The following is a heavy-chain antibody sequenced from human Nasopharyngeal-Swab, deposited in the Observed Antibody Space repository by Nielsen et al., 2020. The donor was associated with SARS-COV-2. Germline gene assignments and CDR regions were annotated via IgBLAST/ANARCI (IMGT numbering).Heavy chain of an antibody. V-gene: IGHV1-18*01. CDR3: AREGSGSYSSWFDP. CDR2: ISAYNGNT. Sequence: ASVKVSCKASGYTFTGYGISWVRQAPGQGLEWMGWISAYNGNTNYAQKLQGRVTMTTDTSTSTAYMELRSLRSDDTAVYYCAREGSGSYSSWFDPWGQGTLVTVSS. J-gene: IGHJ5*02. D-gene: IGHD1-26*01. CDR1: GYTFTGYG.